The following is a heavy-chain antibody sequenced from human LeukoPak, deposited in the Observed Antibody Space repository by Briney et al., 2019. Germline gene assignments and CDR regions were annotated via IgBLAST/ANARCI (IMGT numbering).Heavy chain of an antibody. CDR2: IIPIFGTA. Sequence: VASVKVSCKASGGTFSSYAISWVRQAPGQGLEWMGGIIPIFGTANYAQKFQGRVTITADESTSTAYMELSSLRSEDTAVYYCASDGKYNWFDPWGQGTLVTVSS. CDR3: ASDGKYNWFDP. J-gene: IGHJ5*02. CDR1: GGTFSSYA. V-gene: IGHV1-69*13.